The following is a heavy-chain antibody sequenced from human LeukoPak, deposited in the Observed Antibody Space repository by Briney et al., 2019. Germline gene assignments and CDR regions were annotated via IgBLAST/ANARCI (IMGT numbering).Heavy chain of an antibody. J-gene: IGHJ3*01. CDR2: INSDGDNA. CDR3: ARRGNAFDF. V-gene: IGHV3-23*01. CDR1: GFTFSSYA. Sequence: GGSLRLSCVASGFTFSSYAMTRVRQAPGKGLEWVSHINSDGDNAYYAGSVKGRFAISRDNSKNTLYLQMNSLRAEDTALYYCARRGNAFDFWGQGTMVTVSS. D-gene: IGHD3-16*01.